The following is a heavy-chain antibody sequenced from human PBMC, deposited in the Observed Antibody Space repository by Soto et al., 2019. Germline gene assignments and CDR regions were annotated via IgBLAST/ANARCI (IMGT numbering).Heavy chain of an antibody. V-gene: IGHV4-59*03. CDR3: AFSWNALAVTTFDY. Sequence: PSETLSLTCSVSSTSIGTYYWSWIRQSPGEGLEWIGYIYDRGNTDYNPSLRSRVTMSVDTSKSQFSMHLRSVTTADTAVYYCAFSWNALAVTTFDYWGQGIQVTVSS. J-gene: IGHJ4*02. CDR1: STSIGTYY. D-gene: IGHD4-17*01. CDR2: IYDRGNT.